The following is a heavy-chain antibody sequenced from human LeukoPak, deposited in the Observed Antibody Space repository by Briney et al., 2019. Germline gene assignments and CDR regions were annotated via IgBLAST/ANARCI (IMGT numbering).Heavy chain of an antibody. V-gene: IGHV7-4-1*02. CDR1: GYTFTSYA. D-gene: IGHD2-8*01. Sequence: ASVKVSCKASGYTFTSYAMNWVRQAPGQGLEWMGWINTNTENPAYAQGFTGRLVFSVDISVSTAYLQINSLKAEDTAVYYCARMGYCTRATGGGPFDFWGQGTLVTVSS. CDR2: INTNTENP. CDR3: ARMGYCTRATGGGPFDF. J-gene: IGHJ4*02.